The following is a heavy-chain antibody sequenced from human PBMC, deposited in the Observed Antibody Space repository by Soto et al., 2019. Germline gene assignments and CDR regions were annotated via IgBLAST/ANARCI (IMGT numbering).Heavy chain of an antibody. V-gene: IGHV4-59*01. Sequence: PSETLSLTCTVSGGSISSYYWSWIRQPPGKGLEWIGYIYYSGSTNYNPSLKSRVTISVDTSKNQFSLKLSSVTAADTAVYYCARAVYGSGSSIPNWFDPWGQGTLVTVSS. J-gene: IGHJ5*02. CDR1: GGSISSYY. CDR2: IYYSGST. CDR3: ARAVYGSGSSIPNWFDP. D-gene: IGHD3-10*01.